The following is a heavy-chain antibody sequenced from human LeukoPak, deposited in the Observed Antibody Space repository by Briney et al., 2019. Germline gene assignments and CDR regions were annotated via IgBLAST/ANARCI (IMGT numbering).Heavy chain of an antibody. CDR1: GGSISHSSYY. D-gene: IGHD6-25*01. CDR2: IYYSGST. V-gene: IGHV4-39*07. Sequence: SETLSLTCTVSGGSISHSSYYWGWIRQPPGKGLEWIGNIYYSGSTYSNPSLKSRVIISLDTSKNQFSLKLSSVFAADTVVYYCASSIAAAGRGDYWGQGTLVTVSS. J-gene: IGHJ4*02. CDR3: ASSIAAAGRGDY.